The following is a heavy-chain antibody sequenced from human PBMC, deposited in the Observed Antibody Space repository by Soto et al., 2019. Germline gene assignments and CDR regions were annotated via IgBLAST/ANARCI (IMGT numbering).Heavy chain of an antibody. V-gene: IGHV3-30*18. CDR1: GFTFSSYG. J-gene: IGHJ3*02. Sequence: AGGSLRLSCAASGFTFSSYGMHWVRQAPGKGLEWVAVISYDGSNKYYADSVKGRFTISRDNSKNTLYLQMNSLRAEDTAVYYCAKLNYYGSGSYLGDAFDIWGQGTMVTVSS. CDR3: AKLNYYGSGSYLGDAFDI. D-gene: IGHD3-10*01. CDR2: ISYDGSNK.